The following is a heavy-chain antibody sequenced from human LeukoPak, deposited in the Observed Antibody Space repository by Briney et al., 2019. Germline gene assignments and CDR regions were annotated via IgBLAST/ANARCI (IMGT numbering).Heavy chain of an antibody. CDR1: GGSISSYY. D-gene: IGHD3-22*01. V-gene: IGHV4-59*01. J-gene: IGHJ3*02. CDR2: IYYSGST. CDR3: ARANYDSSGDPFDI. Sequence: SETLSLACTVSGGSISSYYWSWIRQPSGKGLEWIGYIYYSGSTNYNPSLKSRVTISVDTSKNQFSLKLSSVTAADTAVYYCARANYDSSGDPFDIWGQGTMVTVSS.